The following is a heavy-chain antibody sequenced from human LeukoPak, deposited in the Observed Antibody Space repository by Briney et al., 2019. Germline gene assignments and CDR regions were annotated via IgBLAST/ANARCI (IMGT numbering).Heavy chain of an antibody. J-gene: IGHJ4*02. CDR1: GFTFSDYY. CDR2: ISSSGSTI. CDR3: ARVGDGYNYFLDY. V-gene: IGHV3-11*01. Sequence: GGSLRLSCAASGFTFSDYYMSWIRQAPGKGLEWVSYISSSGSTIYYADSVKGRFTISKDNAKNSPYLQMNSLRAEDTAVYYCARVGDGYNYFLDYWGQGTLVTVSS. D-gene: IGHD5-24*01.